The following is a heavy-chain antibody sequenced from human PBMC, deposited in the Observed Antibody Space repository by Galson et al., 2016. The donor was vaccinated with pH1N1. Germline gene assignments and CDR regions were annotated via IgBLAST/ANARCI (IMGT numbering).Heavy chain of an antibody. V-gene: IGHV4-38-2*02. D-gene: IGHD3-16*01. Sequence: ETLSLTCAVSGYSIISGYYWGWVRQPPGKGLEWIGSIFHSGSTYYNPSLKSRVTISVDTSENQFSLKLTSMTAADTAVYYCARDKGRLGAPDYWGQGTLVTVSS. CDR3: ARDKGRLGAPDY. CDR1: GYSIISGYY. J-gene: IGHJ4*02. CDR2: IFHSGST.